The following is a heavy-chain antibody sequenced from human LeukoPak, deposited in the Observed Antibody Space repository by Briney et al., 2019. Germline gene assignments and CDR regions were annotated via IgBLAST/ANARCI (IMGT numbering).Heavy chain of an antibody. J-gene: IGHJ4*02. CDR1: GYTFTSYY. CDR2: INPSGGST. CDR3: ARSPLRGVTVIPFDY. Sequence: ASVKVSCKASGYTFTSYYMHWVRQAPGQGLEWMGIINPSGGSTSYAQKFQGRVTMTRDMSTSTVYMELSSLRSKDAAVYYCARSPLRGVTVIPFDYWGQGTLVTVSS. V-gene: IGHV1-46*01. D-gene: IGHD3-10*01.